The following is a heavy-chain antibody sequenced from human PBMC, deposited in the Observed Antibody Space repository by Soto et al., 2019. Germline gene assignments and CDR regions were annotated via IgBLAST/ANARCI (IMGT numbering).Heavy chain of an antibody. CDR2: IYWDDDK. CDR1: GFSLSTSGVG. Sequence: QITLKESGPTLVKPTQTLTLTCTFSGFSLSTSGVGVGWIRQPPGKALEWLALIYWDDDKRYSPSLKSRLTITKDPSKNQGVLTMTNMDPVDTATYYCAHRRVGVTTFSWFDPWGQGTLVTVSS. V-gene: IGHV2-5*02. CDR3: AHRRVGVTTFSWFDP. J-gene: IGHJ5*02. D-gene: IGHD4-17*01.